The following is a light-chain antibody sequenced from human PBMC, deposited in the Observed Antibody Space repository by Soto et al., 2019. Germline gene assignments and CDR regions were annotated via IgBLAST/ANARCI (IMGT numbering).Light chain of an antibody. CDR2: KAS. CDR1: QSISSW. CDR3: QQNHCFSGT. J-gene: IGKJ1*01. V-gene: IGKV1-5*03. Sequence: DILMTQSPSTLSASVGDRVTITCRASQSISSWLAWYQQRPEKPPILLIYKASTVASGVPSRFGSSGSRTEFTLTISILQADYSASYCCQQNHCFSGTFGQGTKVDIK.